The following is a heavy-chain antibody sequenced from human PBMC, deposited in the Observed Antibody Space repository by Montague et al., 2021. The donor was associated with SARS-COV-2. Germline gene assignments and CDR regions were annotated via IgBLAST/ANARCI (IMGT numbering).Heavy chain of an antibody. J-gene: IGHJ4*02. D-gene: IGHD4-23*01. V-gene: IGHV4-34*01. Sequence: SETLPLTCAVYGGSFSGYYWAWILQSPGKCLEWIAEINDSGSTNYNLNPSLRSRVTISVDTSKSQFSLKLTSVSAADTGVYYCARWDPQTLTMIGLRGKSASDYWSQGTLVTVSS. CDR2: INDSGST. CDR1: GGSFSGYY. CDR3: ARWDPQTLTMIGLRGKSASDY.